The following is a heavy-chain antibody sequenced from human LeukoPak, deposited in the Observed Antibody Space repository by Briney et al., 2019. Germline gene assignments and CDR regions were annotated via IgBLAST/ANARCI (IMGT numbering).Heavy chain of an antibody. Sequence: PGGSLRLSCAASGYTFSSYWMHCVRQAPAKGLVCGSRINCDGSSTSYADSVKGLCTVYRDNAKNTPYLQMNSQRAEDTAVYYCARDPYGVDYFDYWGQGTLVTVSS. J-gene: IGHJ4*02. V-gene: IGHV3-74*01. CDR2: INCDGSST. CDR3: ARDPYGVDYFDY. D-gene: IGHD4-17*01. CDR1: GYTFSSYW.